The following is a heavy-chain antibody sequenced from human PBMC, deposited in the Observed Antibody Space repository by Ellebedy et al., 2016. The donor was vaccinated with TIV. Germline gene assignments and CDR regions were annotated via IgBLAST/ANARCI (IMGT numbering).Heavy chain of an antibody. Sequence: MPSETLSLTCLVSGGSISDYYCSWIRQPPVKGLEWIGSIYYSGSTNYNPSLKSRVIISVDTSKNQFSLKLNSVTAADTAVYYCARDLAGGSGRFDPWGQGTLVTVSS. V-gene: IGHV4-59*01. CDR3: ARDLAGGSGRFDP. CDR2: IYYSGST. D-gene: IGHD3-10*01. CDR1: GGSISDYY. J-gene: IGHJ5*02.